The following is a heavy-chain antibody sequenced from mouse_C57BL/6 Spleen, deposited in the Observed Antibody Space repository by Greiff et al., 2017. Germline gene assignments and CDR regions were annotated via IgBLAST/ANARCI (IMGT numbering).Heavy chain of an antibody. Sequence: EVKLQESGPELVKPGASVKMSCKASGYTFTDYNMHWVKQSHGQSLEWIGYINPNNGGTSYNQKFKGKATLTVNKSSSTAYMELRSLTSEDAAVYYCTKSEPPGFAYWGQGTLVTVSA. V-gene: IGHV1-22*01. CDR2: INPNNGGT. CDR3: TKSEPPGFAY. CDR1: GYTFTDYN. J-gene: IGHJ3*01.